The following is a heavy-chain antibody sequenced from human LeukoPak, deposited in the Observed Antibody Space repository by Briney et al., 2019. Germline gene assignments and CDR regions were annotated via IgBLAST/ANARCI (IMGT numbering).Heavy chain of an antibody. Sequence: GGSLRLSCAASGFTFSDHWMAWVRQAPGKGLEWVSYISSSGSTIYYADSVKGRFTISRDNAKNSLYLQMNSLRAEDTAVYYCARDGGSYYYDSSIDYWGQGTLVTVSS. D-gene: IGHD3-22*01. CDR3: ARDGGSYYYDSSIDY. J-gene: IGHJ4*02. CDR1: GFTFSDHW. CDR2: ISSSGSTI. V-gene: IGHV3-48*04.